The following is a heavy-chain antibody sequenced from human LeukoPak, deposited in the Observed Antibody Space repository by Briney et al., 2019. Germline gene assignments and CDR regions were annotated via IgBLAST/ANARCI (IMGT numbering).Heavy chain of an antibody. CDR1: GESINSFY. Sequence: PSETLSLTCTVSGESINSFYWSWIRQPAGKGLEWIGRIYSSGSTNYSPSLKSRVTMSVDTSKNQFSLKLSSVAAADTAVYYCARDVVAAAGSFDYWGQGTQVTVSS. D-gene: IGHD6-13*01. CDR3: ARDVVAAAGSFDY. CDR2: IYSSGST. J-gene: IGHJ4*02. V-gene: IGHV4-4*07.